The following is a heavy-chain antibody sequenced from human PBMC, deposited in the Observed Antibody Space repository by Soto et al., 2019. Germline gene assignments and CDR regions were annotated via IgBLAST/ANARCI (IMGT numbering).Heavy chain of an antibody. CDR2: IKSNSDGGTT. CDR3: ATQGPAVLRTYYHYYGLDV. V-gene: IGHV3-15*07. D-gene: IGHD4-17*01. CDR1: GFTFNNTL. J-gene: IGHJ6*02. Sequence: EVQLVESGGDLVKPGGSLRLSCAASGFTFNNTLMNWVRQTPGKGLEWVGRIKSNSDGGTTDYAAPGKGRLAITRDASKTTLYPQMNRLQSEDTGVYYCATQGPAVLRTYYHYYGLDVWGHGTTVTVSS.